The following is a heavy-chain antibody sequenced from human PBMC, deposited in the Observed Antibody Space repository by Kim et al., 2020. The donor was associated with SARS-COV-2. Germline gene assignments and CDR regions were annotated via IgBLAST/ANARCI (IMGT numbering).Heavy chain of an antibody. V-gene: IGHV3-30*04. CDR3: ARDQVPNRGRGDWFDP. Sequence: GGSLRLSCAASGFTFSSYAMHWVRQAPGKGLEWVAVISYDGSNKYYADSVKGRFTISRDNSKNTLYLQMNSLRAEDTAVYYCARDQVPNRGRGDWFDPWGQGTLVTVSS. J-gene: IGHJ5*02. D-gene: IGHD5-12*01. CDR2: ISYDGSNK. CDR1: GFTFSSYA.